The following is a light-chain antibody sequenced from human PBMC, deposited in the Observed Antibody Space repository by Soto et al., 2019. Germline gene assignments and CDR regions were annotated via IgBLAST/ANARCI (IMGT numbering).Light chain of an antibody. J-gene: IGKJ5*01. CDR2: GAS. Sequence: EIVLTQSPGTLSLSPGERATISCRASLSVCSCYLACYQQKLGQAPRLLINGASSRATGISDRFSGSGSGTDFTLTISRLEPEDFAVYYCQQYGTSPPSTFGQGTRRRL. CDR1: LSVCSCY. V-gene: IGKV3-20*01. CDR3: QQYGTSPPST.